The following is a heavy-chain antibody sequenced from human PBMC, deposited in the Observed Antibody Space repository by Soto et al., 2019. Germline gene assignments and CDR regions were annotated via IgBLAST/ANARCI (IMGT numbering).Heavy chain of an antibody. D-gene: IGHD5-18*01. V-gene: IGHV4-31*03. CDR2: IYYSGST. J-gene: IGHJ4*02. CDR1: GGSISSGGYY. Sequence: QVQLQESGPGLVKPSQTLSLTCTVSGGSISSGGYYWSWIRQHPGKGLEWIGYIYYSGSTYYNPSLQSRVTISVDTSKNQFSLKLSSVTAEATAVYYCARSDYSYGPNPLLYWGQGTLVTVSS. CDR3: ARSDYSYGPNPLLY.